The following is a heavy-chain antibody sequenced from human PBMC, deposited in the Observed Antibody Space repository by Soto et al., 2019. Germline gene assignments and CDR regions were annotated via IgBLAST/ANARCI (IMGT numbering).Heavy chain of an antibody. CDR1: GGSISNYY. D-gene: IGHD6-13*01. V-gene: IGHV4-59*01. J-gene: IGHJ5*02. CDR2: IYYSGST. CDR3: ARDDRSSSWYAWFDP. Sequence: SETLSLTCTVSGGSISNYYWNWIRQTPGKGLEWIGYIYYSGSTDYNPSLKSRVSISVDTAKNQFSLKLTSVTAADTAVYYCARDDRSSSWYAWFDPWGPGTLVTVSS.